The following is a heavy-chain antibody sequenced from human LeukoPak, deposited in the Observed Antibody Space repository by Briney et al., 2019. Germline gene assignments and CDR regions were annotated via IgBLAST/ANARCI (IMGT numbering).Heavy chain of an antibody. D-gene: IGHD3-9*01. CDR2: VSGRGGTT. J-gene: IGHJ4*02. CDR1: GVTLSWHA. CDR3: ARDRHDILTGYSIA. Sequence: GGSLRLSCASSGVTLSWHAMSGVRPPPGRGLEWGMAVSGRGGTTKYADAVKDRFTISRDNSNSTLYQQMNSLRAEDTAVYVCARDRHDILTGYSIAWGEGSLVTVST. V-gene: IGHV3-23*01.